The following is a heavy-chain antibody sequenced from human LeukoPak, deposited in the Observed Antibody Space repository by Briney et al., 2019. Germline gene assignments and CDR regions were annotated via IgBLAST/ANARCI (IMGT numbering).Heavy chain of an antibody. J-gene: IGHJ6*03. CDR2: IIPIFGTA. CDR1: GGTFSSYA. Sequence: ASVKVSCKASGGTFSSYAISWVRQAPGQGLEWMGGIIPIFGTANYAQKFQGRVTITADKSTSTGYMELSSLRSEDTAVYYCTRVTRVLRFSHYYYYMDVWGKGTTVTVSS. CDR3: TRVTRVLRFSHYYYYMDV. D-gene: IGHD3-3*01. V-gene: IGHV1-69*06.